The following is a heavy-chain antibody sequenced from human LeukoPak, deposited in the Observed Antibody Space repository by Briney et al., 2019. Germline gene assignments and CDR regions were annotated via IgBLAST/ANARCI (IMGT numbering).Heavy chain of an antibody. J-gene: IGHJ4*02. Sequence: ASVKVSCKASGYTFTSYDINWVRQATGQGLEWMGWMDPNSGNTGYAQKFQGRVTMTRNTSISTAYMELSSLRSEDTAVYYCARGSGSGWYEDYWGQGTLVTVSS. CDR3: ARGSGSGWYEDY. CDR1: GYTFTSYD. D-gene: IGHD6-19*01. V-gene: IGHV1-8*02. CDR2: MDPNSGNT.